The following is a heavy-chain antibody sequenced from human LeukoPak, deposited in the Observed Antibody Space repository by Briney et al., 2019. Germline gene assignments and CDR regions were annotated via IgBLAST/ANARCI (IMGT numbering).Heavy chain of an antibody. CDR3: ARDSVGARADAFDI. CDR2: ISYDGSNK. D-gene: IGHD1-26*01. Sequence: GGSLRLSCAASGFTFSSYAMHWVRQAPGKGLEWVAVISYDGSNKYYADSVKGRFTISRDNSKNTLYLQMNSLRAEDTAVYYCARDSVGARADAFDIWGQGTMDTVSS. CDR1: GFTFSSYA. J-gene: IGHJ3*02. V-gene: IGHV3-30-3*01.